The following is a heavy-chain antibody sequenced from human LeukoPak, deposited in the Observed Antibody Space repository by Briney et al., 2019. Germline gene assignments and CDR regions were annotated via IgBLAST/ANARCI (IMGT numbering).Heavy chain of an antibody. CDR2: IIPIFGTA. D-gene: IGHD2-2*01. Sequence: ASVKVSCKASGGTFSSYAISWVRQAPGQGLEWMGGIIPIFGTANYAQKFQGRVTITADESTSTAYMELSSLRSEDTAVYYCASRELDVPAALNYWGQGTLVTVPS. CDR1: GGTFSSYA. CDR3: ASRELDVPAALNY. V-gene: IGHV1-69*13. J-gene: IGHJ4*02.